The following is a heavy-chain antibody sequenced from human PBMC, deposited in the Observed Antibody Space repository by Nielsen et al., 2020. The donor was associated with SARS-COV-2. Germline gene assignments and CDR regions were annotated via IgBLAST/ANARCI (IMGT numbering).Heavy chain of an antibody. CDR1: GFTFSRHA. D-gene: IGHD6-19*01. Sequence: GRSLRLSCAASGFTFSRHAMYWVRQAPGMRLEYVSGMSNNGRGTYYADSVEGRFTISRDNSKNTLYLQMGSLRPEDTAVYYCGRGPLEQWDIGYIDVWGKGTTVTVSS. V-gene: IGHV3-64*02. J-gene: IGHJ6*03. CDR3: GRGPLEQWDIGYIDV. CDR2: MSNNGRGT.